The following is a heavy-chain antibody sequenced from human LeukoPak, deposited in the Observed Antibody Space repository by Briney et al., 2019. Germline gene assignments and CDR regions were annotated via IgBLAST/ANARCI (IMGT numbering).Heavy chain of an antibody. J-gene: IGHJ5*02. V-gene: IGHV4-30-2*01. CDR3: ARGYCSGGSCYWFDP. D-gene: IGHD2-15*01. CDR1: GGSISSGGYS. Sequence: SETLSLTCAVSGGSISSGGYSWSWIRQPPGKGLEWIGYIYHRGSTYYNPSLKSRVTISVDRSKNQFSLKLSSVPAADTAVYYCARGYCSGGSCYWFDPWGQGTLVTVSS. CDR2: IYHRGST.